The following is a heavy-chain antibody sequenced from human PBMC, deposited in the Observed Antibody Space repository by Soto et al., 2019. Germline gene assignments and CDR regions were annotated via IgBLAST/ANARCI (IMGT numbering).Heavy chain of an antibody. V-gene: IGHV3-21*01. Sequence: GGSLRLSCAASGFTFSSYSMNWVRQAPGKGLEWASSISSSSSYIYYADSVKGRFTISRDNAKNSLYLQMNSLRAEDTAVYYCARGIALYSAFDIWGQGTMVTVSS. CDR2: ISSSSSYI. D-gene: IGHD2-21*01. J-gene: IGHJ3*02. CDR1: GFTFSSYS. CDR3: ARGIALYSAFDI.